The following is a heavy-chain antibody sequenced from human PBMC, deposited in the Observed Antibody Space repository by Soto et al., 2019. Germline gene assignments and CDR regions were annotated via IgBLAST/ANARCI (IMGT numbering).Heavy chain of an antibody. CDR2: IYYSGNT. V-gene: IGHV4-59*08. CDR3: ANTQIQWADFWSGPDY. Sequence: SETLSLTCTVSGGSISSYYWSWIRQPPGKVLELIGYIYYSGNTNYNPSLKSRVTISVDTSKNQFSLKLSSVTAADTAVYYCANTQIQWADFWSGPDYWGQGTLVTVSS. J-gene: IGHJ4*02. D-gene: IGHD3-3*01. CDR1: GGSISSYY.